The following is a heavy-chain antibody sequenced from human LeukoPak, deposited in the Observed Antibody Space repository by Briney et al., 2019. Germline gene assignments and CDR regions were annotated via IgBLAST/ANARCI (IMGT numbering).Heavy chain of an antibody. CDR1: GYSISSGYY. J-gene: IGHJ6*03. Sequence: PSETLSLTCTVSGYSISSGYYWGWIRQPPGKGLEWIGEINHSGSTNYNPSLKSRVTISVDTSKNQFSLKLSSVTAADTAVYYCARGLPHGMATIRKYYYYMDVWGKGTTVTVSS. V-gene: IGHV4-38-2*02. CDR2: INHSGST. CDR3: ARGLPHGMATIRKYYYYMDV. D-gene: IGHD5-12*01.